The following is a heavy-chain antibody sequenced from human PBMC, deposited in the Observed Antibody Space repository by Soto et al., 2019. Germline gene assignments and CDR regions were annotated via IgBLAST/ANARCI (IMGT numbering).Heavy chain of an antibody. J-gene: IGHJ5*02. CDR2: IWYDGTKK. V-gene: IGHV3-33*01. Sequence: PGGSLRLSCAASGFSLRTYGMQWLRRAPGKGLEGVAFIWYDGTKKFYANSVKGRSTISKDNSNNILYLQMSGLRAEDTAVYYCARDVVTAVAGSVNWFDPWGQGTLVTVSS. D-gene: IGHD6-19*01. CDR3: ARDVVTAVAGSVNWFDP. CDR1: GFSLRTYG.